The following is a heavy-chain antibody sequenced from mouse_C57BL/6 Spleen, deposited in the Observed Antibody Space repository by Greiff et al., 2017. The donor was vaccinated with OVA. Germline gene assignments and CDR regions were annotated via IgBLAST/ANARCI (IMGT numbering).Heavy chain of an antibody. Sequence: EVQLQQSGPELVKPGASVKISCKASGYTFTDYYMNWVKQSHGKSLEWIGDINPNNGGTSYNQKFKGKATLTVDKSSSTAYMELRSLTSEDSAVYYCARRGWLLRPFAYWGQGTLVTVSA. J-gene: IGHJ3*01. CDR1: GYTFTDYY. CDR2: INPNNGGT. V-gene: IGHV1-26*01. D-gene: IGHD2-3*01. CDR3: ARRGWLLRPFAY.